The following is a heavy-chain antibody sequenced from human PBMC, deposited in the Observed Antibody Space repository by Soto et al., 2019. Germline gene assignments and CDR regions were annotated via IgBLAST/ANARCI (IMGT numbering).Heavy chain of an antibody. J-gene: IGHJ4*02. CDR2: ILHEEPP. V-gene: IGHV3-23*01. CDR1: GFTFRTYA. Sequence: GGSLRLSCAPPGFTFRTYAMTWVPHAPGRGLEWGSTILHEEPPFYTDSVKGRFTISRDNVRGTLYLQMNGLRVEDAALYLRAKDLFPTSGQRFFFESWGQGSLVTVSS. CDR3: AKDLFPTSGQRFFFES. D-gene: IGHD2-21*01.